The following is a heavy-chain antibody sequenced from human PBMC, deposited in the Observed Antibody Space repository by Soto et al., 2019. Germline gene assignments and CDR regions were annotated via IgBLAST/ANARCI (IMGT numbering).Heavy chain of an antibody. J-gene: IGHJ4*02. CDR3: ARSGVVDYYDFWSGYYPPGY. CDR1: GGSFSGYY. D-gene: IGHD3-3*01. V-gene: IGHV4-34*01. CDR2: INHSGST. Sequence: SETLSLTCAVYGGSFSGYYWSWIRQPPGKGLEWIGEINHSGSTNYNPSLKSRVTISVDTSKNQFSLKLSSVTAADTAVYYCARSGVVDYYDFWSGYYPPGYWGQGTLVIVSS.